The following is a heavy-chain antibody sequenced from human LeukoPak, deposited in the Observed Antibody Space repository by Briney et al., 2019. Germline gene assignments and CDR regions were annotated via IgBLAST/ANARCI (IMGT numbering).Heavy chain of an antibody. V-gene: IGHV4-61*01. Sequence: SETLSLTCTVSGGSISSSSYYWGWIRQPPGKGLEWIGYIYYSGSTNYNPSLKSRVTISVDTSKNQFSLKLSSVTAADTAVYYCARDSSGYDFDYWGQGTLVTVSS. D-gene: IGHD5-12*01. CDR2: IYYSGST. CDR3: ARDSSGYDFDY. CDR1: GGSISSSSYY. J-gene: IGHJ4*02.